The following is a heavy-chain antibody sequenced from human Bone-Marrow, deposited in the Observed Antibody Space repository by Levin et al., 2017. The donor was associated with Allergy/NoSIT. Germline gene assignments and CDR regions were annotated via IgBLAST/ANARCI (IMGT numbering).Heavy chain of an antibody. CDR3: ARENYDILTGYYKERYSLDY. V-gene: IGHV4-39*07. J-gene: IGHJ4*02. D-gene: IGHD3-9*01. Sequence: SETLSLTCTVSGGSISSSSYYWGWIRQPPGMGLEWIGSIYYSGSTYYNPSLKSRVTISVDTSKNQFSLKLSSVTAADTAVYYCARENYDILTGYYKERYSLDYWGQGTLVTVSS. CDR2: IYYSGST. CDR1: GGSISSSSYY.